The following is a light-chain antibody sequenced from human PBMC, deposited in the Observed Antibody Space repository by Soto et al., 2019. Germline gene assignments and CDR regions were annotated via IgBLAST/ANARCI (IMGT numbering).Light chain of an antibody. CDR1: QSIGSS. J-gene: IGKJ4*01. Sequence: EIVMTQSPATLSMSPGERATLSCRASQSIGSSLAWYQQKPGQAPRLLIYDASTRATDIPARFSGSGSGTEFTLTINSLQSEDFATYYCQKYNSAPLTFGGGTKVEIK. CDR3: QKYNSAPLT. V-gene: IGKV3-15*01. CDR2: DAS.